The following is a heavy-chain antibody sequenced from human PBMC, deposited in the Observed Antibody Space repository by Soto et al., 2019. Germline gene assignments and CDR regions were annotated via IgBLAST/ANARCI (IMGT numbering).Heavy chain of an antibody. Sequence: SETLSLTCTVSGGSISSGGYYWSWIRQHPGKGLEWIGYIYYSGSTNYNPSLKSRVTISVDTSKNQFSLKLSSVTAADTAVYYFAREPGSGSPLFDYWGQGTLVTVSS. D-gene: IGHD3-10*01. CDR3: AREPGSGSPLFDY. V-gene: IGHV4-61*08. J-gene: IGHJ4*02. CDR1: GGSISSGGYY. CDR2: IYYSGST.